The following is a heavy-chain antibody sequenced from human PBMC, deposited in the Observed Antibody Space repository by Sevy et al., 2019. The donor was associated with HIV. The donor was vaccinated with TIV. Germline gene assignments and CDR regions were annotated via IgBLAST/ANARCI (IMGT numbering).Heavy chain of an antibody. CDR2: MSPKSGST. CDR1: GDTFSTYD. Sequence: ASVKVSCKASGDTFSTYDINWVRQAPGQGLEWMGWMSPKSGSTGFAQKFQGRLTMTRDTSINKASMELRCLRSEDPAVYYCASGGSGDVWNYGYYSYGMDVWGQGTTVTVSS. CDR3: ASGGSGDVWNYGYYSYGMDV. V-gene: IGHV1-8*02. J-gene: IGHJ6*02. D-gene: IGHD3-3*01.